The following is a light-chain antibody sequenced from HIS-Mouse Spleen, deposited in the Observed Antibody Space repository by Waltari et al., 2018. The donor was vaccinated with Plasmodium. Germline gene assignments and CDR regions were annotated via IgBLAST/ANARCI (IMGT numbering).Light chain of an antibody. Sequence: AIRMTQSPSSLSASTGDRVPITCRASQGISSYLAWYQQKPGKAPKLLIYAASTLQSGVTSRFSGSGSGTDFTLTISCLQSEDFATYYCQQYYSYPLTFGGGTKVEIK. CDR2: AAS. CDR3: QQYYSYPLT. J-gene: IGKJ4*01. V-gene: IGKV1-8*01. CDR1: QGISSY.